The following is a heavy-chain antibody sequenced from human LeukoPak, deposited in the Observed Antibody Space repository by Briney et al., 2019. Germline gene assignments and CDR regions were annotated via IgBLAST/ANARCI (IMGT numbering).Heavy chain of an antibody. D-gene: IGHD3-10*02. CDR2: ISSSGSTI. J-gene: IGHJ6*04. V-gene: IGHV3-48*04. CDR1: GFTFSSYG. CDR3: AELGITMIGGV. Sequence: GGSLRLSCAASGFTFSSYGMSWVRKAPGKGLEWVSYISSSGSTIYYAGSVKGRFTISRDNAKNSLYLQMNSLRAEDTAVYYCAELGITMIGGVWGKGTTVTISS.